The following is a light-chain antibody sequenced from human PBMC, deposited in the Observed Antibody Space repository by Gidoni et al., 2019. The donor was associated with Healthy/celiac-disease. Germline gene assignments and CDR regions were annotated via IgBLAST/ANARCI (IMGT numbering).Light chain of an antibody. Sequence: QSALTQPPSASGSPGQSVTISCTGTSSDVGGYNYVPWYQQHPGKAHKLMIYEVSKRPSGVPARFSRSKSGHTSSLTVSGLQAEAEADYYCSSYAGSNNLVFGGGTKLTVL. J-gene: IGLJ2*01. V-gene: IGLV2-8*01. CDR3: SSYAGSNNLV. CDR2: EVS. CDR1: SSDVGGYNY.